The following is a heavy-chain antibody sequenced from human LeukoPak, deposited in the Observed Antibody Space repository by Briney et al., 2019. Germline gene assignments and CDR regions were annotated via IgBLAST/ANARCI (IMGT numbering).Heavy chain of an antibody. D-gene: IGHD3-16*01. CDR1: GFTLSSYA. CDR2: ISGSGGST. V-gene: IGHV3-23*01. J-gene: IGHJ4*02. CDR3: AKRKYYDSSGFDY. Sequence: QPGGSLRLSCAASGFTLSSYAMSWVRQAPGKGLEWVSGISGSGGSTYYADSVKGRFTISRDNSKNTPYLQMNSLRAEDTAVYYCAKRKYYDSSGFDYWGQGTLVTVSS.